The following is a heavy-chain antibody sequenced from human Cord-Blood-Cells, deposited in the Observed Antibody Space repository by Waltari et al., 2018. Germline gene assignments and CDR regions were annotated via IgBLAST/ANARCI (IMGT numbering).Heavy chain of an antibody. CDR1: GFTFSSYW. Sequence: EVQLVESGGGLVQPGGSLRLSCAASGFTFSSYWMSWFRQAPGKGLEWVANIKQDGSEKYYVDSVKGRFTISRDNAKNSLYLQMNSLRAEDTAVYYCARESIAARDAFYIWGQGTMVTVSS. CDR3: ARESIAARDAFYI. J-gene: IGHJ3*02. D-gene: IGHD6-6*01. V-gene: IGHV3-7*01. CDR2: IKQDGSEK.